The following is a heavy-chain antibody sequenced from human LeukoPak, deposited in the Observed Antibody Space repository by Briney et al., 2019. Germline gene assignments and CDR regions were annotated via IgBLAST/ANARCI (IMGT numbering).Heavy chain of an antibody. V-gene: IGHV1-2*02. CDR3: ARDHLLWFGEFYGMDV. CDR1: GYTFTGYY. J-gene: IGHJ6*02. CDR2: INPNSGGT. Sequence: ASVKVSCKASGYTFTGYYMHWVRQAPGQGLEWMGWINPNSGGTNYAQKFQGRVTMTRDTSISTAYVELSRLRSDDTAVYYCARDHLLWFGEFYGMDVWGQGTTVTVSS. D-gene: IGHD3-10*01.